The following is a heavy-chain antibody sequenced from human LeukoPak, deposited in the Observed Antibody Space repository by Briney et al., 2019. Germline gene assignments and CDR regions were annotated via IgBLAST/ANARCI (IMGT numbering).Heavy chain of an antibody. Sequence: GGSLRLSCAASGFTFSSCAMSWVRQAPGKGLEWVLNISGSGGSTYYADSVKGRFTISKDNAKSTLFLQMNSLRAEDTAVYYCAKHRYSTVTSFYLDSFDVWGQGTVVTVSS. D-gene: IGHD4-17*01. CDR3: AKHRYSTVTSFYLDSFDV. CDR2: ISGSGGST. V-gene: IGHV3-23*01. J-gene: IGHJ3*01. CDR1: GFTFSSCA.